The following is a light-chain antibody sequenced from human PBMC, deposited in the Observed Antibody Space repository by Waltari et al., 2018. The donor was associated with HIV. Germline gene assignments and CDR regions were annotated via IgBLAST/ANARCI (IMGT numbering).Light chain of an antibody. CDR1: SSDIGSYDY. J-gene: IGLJ2*01. V-gene: IGLV2-14*01. Sequence: QSALTQPASVSGSPGQSIVLPCTGSSSDIGSYDYVSWYQQYPGQAPKALIYEVTSRPSGTSSRFSGSKSATTAFLAISKLQTDDEADYFCSSYTRRGTVVFGGGTRLTVL. CDR3: SSYTRRGTVV. CDR2: EVT.